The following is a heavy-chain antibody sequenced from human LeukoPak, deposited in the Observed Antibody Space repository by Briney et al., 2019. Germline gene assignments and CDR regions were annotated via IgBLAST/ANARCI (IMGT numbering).Heavy chain of an antibody. CDR1: GFTFSSYW. J-gene: IGHJ4*02. Sequence: GGSLRLSCAASGFTFSSYWMFWVRQPPGKGLEWVATIKKDGSEKDYADSVKGRFTISRDNAENSLSLQMNSLRADDTATYYCVGGSGWLFDYWGQGTLVTVSP. CDR2: IKKDGSEK. CDR3: VGGSGWLFDY. V-gene: IGHV3-7*01. D-gene: IGHD6-19*01.